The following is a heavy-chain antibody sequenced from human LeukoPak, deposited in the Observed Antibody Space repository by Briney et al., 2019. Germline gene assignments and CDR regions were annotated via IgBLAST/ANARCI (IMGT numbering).Heavy chain of an antibody. V-gene: IGHV1-18*01. Sequence: ASVKVSCKASGYTFTSYGISWVRQAPGQGLEWMGWISAYNGNTNYAQKLQGRVTVTTDTSTSTAYMELRSLRSDDTAVYYRARDYRGFPYSSGWHLGFDPWGQGTLVTVSS. CDR1: GYTFTSYG. D-gene: IGHD6-19*01. CDR2: ISAYNGNT. CDR3: ARDYRGFPYSSGWHLGFDP. J-gene: IGHJ5*02.